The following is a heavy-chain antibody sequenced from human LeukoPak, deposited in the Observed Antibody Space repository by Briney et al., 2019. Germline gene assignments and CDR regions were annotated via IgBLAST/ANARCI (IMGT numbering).Heavy chain of an antibody. CDR3: LRGDRRDF. J-gene: IGHJ4*02. V-gene: IGHV3-21*01. Sequence: GGSLRLSCAASGFNFNTETMNWVRQAPGKGLEWLSSIDSSSSSKFYAHSVRGRFIISRDNARKSLYLQMNSVTAEDTAVYFCLRGDRRDFWGQGTLLVVSS. CDR1: GFNFNTET. D-gene: IGHD2-21*02. CDR2: IDSSSSSK.